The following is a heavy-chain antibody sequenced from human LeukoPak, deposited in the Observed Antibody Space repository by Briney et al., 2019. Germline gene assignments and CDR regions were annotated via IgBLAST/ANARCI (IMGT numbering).Heavy chain of an antibody. CDR3: ARLTEITMVRGVIRALFDY. CDR2: LYLDDDK. D-gene: IGHD3-10*01. Sequence: SGPTLVKPTQTLTLTCTFSGFSLSTSGVGVGWIRQPPGKALEWLALLYLDDDKRYSQSLKSRLTITKDNSKNQVVLTMTNMDPVDTATYYCARLTEITMVRGVIRALFDYWGQGTLVTVSS. J-gene: IGHJ4*02. V-gene: IGHV2-5*02. CDR1: GFSLSTSGVG.